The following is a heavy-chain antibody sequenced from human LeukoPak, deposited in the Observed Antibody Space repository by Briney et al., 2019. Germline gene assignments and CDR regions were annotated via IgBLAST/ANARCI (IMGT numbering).Heavy chain of an antibody. J-gene: IGHJ4*02. D-gene: IGHD6-13*01. CDR1: GYTSTSYX. CDR2: ISAYNGNT. CDR3: ARRGYSSSWNDFDY. Sequence: ASVKVSCKTSGYTSTSYXXSWVRQAPGQGXXWXXWISAYNGNTNYAQKLQGRVTMTTDTSTSTAYMELRSLRSDDTAVYYCARRGYSSSWNDFDYWGQGTLVTVSS. V-gene: IGHV1-18*01.